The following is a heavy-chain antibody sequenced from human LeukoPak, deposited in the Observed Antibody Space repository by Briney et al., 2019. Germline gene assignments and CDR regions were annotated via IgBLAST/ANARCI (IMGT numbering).Heavy chain of an antibody. Sequence: GGSLRLSCVGSGYTFTTYGMSWVRQAPGKGLEWVALISYDGSNQYYADSVKGRFTISRDNSKNTLYLQMSSLRAEDTAVYYCARSYRRGAITMLRGVANRGAFDIWGQGTMVTVSS. V-gene: IGHV3-30*03. CDR1: GYTFTTYG. J-gene: IGHJ3*02. CDR3: ARSYRRGAITMLRGVANRGAFDI. CDR2: ISYDGSNQ. D-gene: IGHD3-10*01.